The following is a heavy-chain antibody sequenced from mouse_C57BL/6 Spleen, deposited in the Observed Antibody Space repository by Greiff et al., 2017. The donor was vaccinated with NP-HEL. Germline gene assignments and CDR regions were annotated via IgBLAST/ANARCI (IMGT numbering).Heavy chain of an antibody. J-gene: IGHJ3*01. V-gene: IGHV1-69*01. Sequence: VQLQQPGAELVMPGASVKLSCKASGYTFTSYWMHWVKQRPGQGLEWIGEIDPSDSYTNYNQKFKGKSTLTVDKSSSTAYMQLSSLTSEDSAVYYCARGAQATGFAYWGQGTLVTVSA. CDR1: GYTFTSYW. CDR2: IDPSDSYT. CDR3: ARGAQATGFAY. D-gene: IGHD3-2*02.